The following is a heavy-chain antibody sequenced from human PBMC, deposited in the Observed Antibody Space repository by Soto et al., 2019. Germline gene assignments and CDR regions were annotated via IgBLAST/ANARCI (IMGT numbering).Heavy chain of an antibody. J-gene: IGHJ4*02. V-gene: IGHV3-11*01. CDR1: GFTFSDYY. Sequence: GGSLRLSCAASGFTFSDYYMSWIRQAPGKGLEWVSYISSSGSTIYYADSVKGRFTISRDNAKNSLYLQMDSLRAEDTAVYYCARAIQDAHSSGSVRSPYYFDYWGQGTLVTVSS. CDR2: ISSSGSTI. D-gene: IGHD3-22*01. CDR3: ARAIQDAHSSGSVRSPYYFDY.